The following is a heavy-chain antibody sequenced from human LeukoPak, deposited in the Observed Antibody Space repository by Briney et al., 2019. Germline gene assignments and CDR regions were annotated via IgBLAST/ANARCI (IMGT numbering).Heavy chain of an antibody. CDR1: GFTFSSYE. CDR2: ISSSGSTI. CDR3: ARDDRIDWLLYTY. Sequence: PGGSLRLSCAASGFTFSSYEMNWVRQAPGKGLEWVSYISSSGSTIYYADSVKGRFTISRDNAKNSLYLQMNSLRAEDTAVYYCARDDRIDWLLYTYWGQGTLVTVSS. D-gene: IGHD3-9*01. V-gene: IGHV3-48*03. J-gene: IGHJ4*02.